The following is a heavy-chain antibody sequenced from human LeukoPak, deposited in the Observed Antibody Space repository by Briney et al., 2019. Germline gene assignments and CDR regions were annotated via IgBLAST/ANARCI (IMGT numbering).Heavy chain of an antibody. V-gene: IGHV3-30*04. D-gene: IGHD1-26*01. Sequence: GRSLRLSFAASGFTFSSSAMHWVRQAPGKGLEWVAVISYDGSNKYYADSVKGRFTISRDNSKNTLYLQMNSLRAEDTALYYCARDLTQSIVGAIFAFDYWGQGTLVTVSS. CDR1: GFTFSSSA. J-gene: IGHJ4*02. CDR3: ARDLTQSIVGAIFAFDY. CDR2: ISYDGSNK.